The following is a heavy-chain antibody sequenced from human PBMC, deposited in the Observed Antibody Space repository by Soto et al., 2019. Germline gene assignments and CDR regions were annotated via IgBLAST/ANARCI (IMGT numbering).Heavy chain of an antibody. V-gene: IGHV1-18*01. J-gene: IGHJ3*02. CDR1: GYTFSIYG. CDR2: ISAYNGNA. CDR3: ARDLMITFGGVIAHDAFDI. D-gene: IGHD3-16*02. Sequence: ASVKVSCKASGYTFSIYGISWVRQAPGQGLEWMGWISAYNGNATYVQKLQGRVTMTTDTSTGTAYMELRSLRSDETAVYYCARDLMITFGGVIAHDAFDIWGQGTMVTVSS.